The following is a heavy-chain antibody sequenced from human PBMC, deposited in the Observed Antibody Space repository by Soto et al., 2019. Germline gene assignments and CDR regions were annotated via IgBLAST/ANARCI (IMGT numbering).Heavy chain of an antibody. Sequence: GVSLRLSCAASGFTFSSYSMNWVRQAPGKGLEWVSSISSSSSYIYYADSVKGRFTISRDNAKNSLYLQMNSLRAEDTAVYYCARHRSDYYDSSGPEDYWGQGTVVTVSS. CDR3: ARHRSDYYDSSGPEDY. D-gene: IGHD3-22*01. J-gene: IGHJ4*02. V-gene: IGHV3-21*01. CDR1: GFTFSSYS. CDR2: ISSSSSYI.